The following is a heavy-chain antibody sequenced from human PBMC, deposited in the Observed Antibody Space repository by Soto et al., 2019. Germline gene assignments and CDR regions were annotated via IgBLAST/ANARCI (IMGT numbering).Heavy chain of an antibody. D-gene: IGHD2-21*01. V-gene: IGHV1-2*02. CDR1: GYSFTAFY. CDR2: INPNSGGT. J-gene: IGHJ6*03. CDR3: ARANSIRPYFYNMDV. Sequence: QVQLVQSGAEVEKPGASVKVSCKAAGYSFTAFYIHWVRQARGQGFEWLGWINPNSGGTYYSQKFGARVTLTRDTSISTAYMELTGLSSDDTAVYYCARANSIRPYFYNMDVWGQGTTVTVSS.